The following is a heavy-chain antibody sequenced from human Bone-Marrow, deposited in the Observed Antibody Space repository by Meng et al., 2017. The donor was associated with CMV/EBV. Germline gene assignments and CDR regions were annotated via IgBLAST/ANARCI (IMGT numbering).Heavy chain of an antibody. J-gene: IGHJ5*02. V-gene: IGHV1-69*05. Sequence: CKASGGSFSGYAISWVRQAPGQGLEWMGGIIPIFGTANYAQKFQGRVTITTDESTSTAYMELSSLRSEDTAVYYCARVPYYGSGYTSPWGQGTLVTVSS. CDR2: IIPIFGTA. D-gene: IGHD3-10*01. CDR1: GGSFSGYA. CDR3: ARVPYYGSGYTSP.